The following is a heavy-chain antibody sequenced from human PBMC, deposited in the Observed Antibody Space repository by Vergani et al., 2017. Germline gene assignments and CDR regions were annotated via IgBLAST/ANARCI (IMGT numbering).Heavy chain of an antibody. CDR3: ARRPRGVVKTPDAFDI. Sequence: EVQLVQSGAEVKKPGESLRISCKGSGYSFTSYWISWVRQMPGKGLEWMGRIDPSDSYTNYSPSFQGHVTISADKSISTAYLQWSSLKASDTAMYCCARRPRGVVKTPDAFDIWGQGTMVTVSS. CDR1: GYSFTSYW. V-gene: IGHV5-10-1*01. CDR2: IDPSDSYT. J-gene: IGHJ3*02. D-gene: IGHD2-2*01.